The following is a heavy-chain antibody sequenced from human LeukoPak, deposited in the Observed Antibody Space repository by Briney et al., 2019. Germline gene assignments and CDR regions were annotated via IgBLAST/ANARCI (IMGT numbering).Heavy chain of an antibody. CDR2: INHSGST. V-gene: IGHV4-34*01. CDR1: GGSFSGYY. D-gene: IGHD6-13*01. CDR3: ARHRKTGYSSSWCVRNGAFDI. J-gene: IGHJ3*02. Sequence: PSETLSLTCAVYGGSFSGYYWSWIRQPPGKGLEWIGEINHSGSTNYNPSLKSRVTISVDTSKNQFSLKLSSVTAADTAVYYCARHRKTGYSSSWCVRNGAFDIWGQGTMVTVSS.